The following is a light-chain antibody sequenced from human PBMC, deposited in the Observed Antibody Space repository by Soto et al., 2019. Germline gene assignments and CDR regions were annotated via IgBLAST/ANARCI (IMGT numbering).Light chain of an antibody. Sequence: QSALTQPPSASGSPGQSVTISCTGTSSDVGGYNYVSWYQQHPGKAPKLMIYEVSKRPSGVPDRFSGSKSGYTASLTVSGVHAEDEAHYYCSSYAGSNNVFGTGTKVTVL. CDR2: EVS. V-gene: IGLV2-8*01. CDR1: SSDVGGYNY. CDR3: SSYAGSNNV. J-gene: IGLJ1*01.